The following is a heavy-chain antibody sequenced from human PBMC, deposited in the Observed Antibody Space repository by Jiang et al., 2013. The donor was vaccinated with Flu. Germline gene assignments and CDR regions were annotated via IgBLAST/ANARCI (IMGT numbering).Heavy chain of an antibody. J-gene: IGHJ3*02. CDR3: ATSYYYDSSGLNAFDI. CDR2: IYPGDSDT. V-gene: IGHV5-51*01. CDR1: GYSFTSYW. Sequence: GAEVKKPGESLKISCKGSGYSFTSYWIGWVRQMPGKGLEWMGIIYPGDSDTRYSPSFQGQVTISADKSISTAYLQWSSLKASDTAMYYCATSYYYDSSGLNAFDIWGQGTMVTVSS. D-gene: IGHD3-22*01.